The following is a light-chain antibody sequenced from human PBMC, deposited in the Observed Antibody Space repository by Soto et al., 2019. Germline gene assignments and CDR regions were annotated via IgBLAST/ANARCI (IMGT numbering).Light chain of an antibody. J-gene: IGKJ5*01. V-gene: IGKV3-20*01. CDR2: GAS. CDR3: QHFGGTTFT. Sequence: EIVMTQSPATLSVSPGDRDTLSCRASQSVSSNLAWYQQKPGQAPRLLIYGASSRATGIPDRFSGSGSGTDFTLTISRLEPGDFAVYYCQHFGGTTFTFGQGTRLEIK. CDR1: QSVSSN.